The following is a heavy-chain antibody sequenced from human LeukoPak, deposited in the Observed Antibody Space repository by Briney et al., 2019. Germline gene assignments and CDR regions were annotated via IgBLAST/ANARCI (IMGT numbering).Heavy chain of an antibody. CDR3: ARRSGSSWSSFDY. D-gene: IGHD6-13*01. J-gene: IGHJ4*02. CDR2: ISGFGGST. CDR1: GFTFNNYA. V-gene: IGHV3-23*01. Sequence: GGSLRLSCAASGFTFNNYAMNWVRQAPGKGLEWVSGISGFGGSTYYAPSVKGRLTISRDNFGNMLYLHLDSLRVEDTAIYYCARRSGSSWSSFDYWGQGTLVTVSS.